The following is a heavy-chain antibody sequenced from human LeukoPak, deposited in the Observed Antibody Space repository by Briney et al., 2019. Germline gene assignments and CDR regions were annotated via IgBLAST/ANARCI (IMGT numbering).Heavy chain of an antibody. Sequence: SETLSLTCTVSGGSISSYYWSWIRQPPGRGLEWIGYIYYSGSTNYNPSLKSRVTISLDTSKTQFSLRLSSVTAADTAVYYCARASTYYDILTGYRYYYYGMDVWGQGTTVTVSS. CDR2: IYYSGST. CDR1: GGSISSYY. V-gene: IGHV4-59*01. D-gene: IGHD3-9*01. J-gene: IGHJ6*02. CDR3: ARASTYYDILTGYRYYYYGMDV.